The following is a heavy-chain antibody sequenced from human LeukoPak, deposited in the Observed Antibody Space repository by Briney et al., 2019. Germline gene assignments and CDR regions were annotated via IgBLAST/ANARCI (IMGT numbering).Heavy chain of an antibody. V-gene: IGHV1-2*04. CDR3: ARGYSSSSNWFDP. J-gene: IGHJ5*02. Sequence: ASVKVSCKASGYTFTGYYLHWVRQAPGQGLEWMGWINPNSGGTKYAQKFQDWVTMTRDTSINTAYMELTRLTSDGTAVYYCARGYSSSSNWFDPWGHGTLVTVSS. CDR1: GYTFTGYY. CDR2: INPNSGGT. D-gene: IGHD6-13*01.